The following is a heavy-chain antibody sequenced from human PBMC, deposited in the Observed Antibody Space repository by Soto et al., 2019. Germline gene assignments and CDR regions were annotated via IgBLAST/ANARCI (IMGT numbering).Heavy chain of an antibody. D-gene: IGHD5-12*01. J-gene: IGHJ4*02. Sequence: GASVKVSCKASGYTFTSYGISWVRQAPGQGLEWMGWISAYNGNTNYAQKLQGRVTMTTDTSTGTAYMELRSLRSDDTAVYYSARHTPTRPYRGSDYWGQGTLVTVSS. CDR1: GYTFTSYG. V-gene: IGHV1-18*04. CDR3: ARHTPTRPYRGSDY. CDR2: ISAYNGNT.